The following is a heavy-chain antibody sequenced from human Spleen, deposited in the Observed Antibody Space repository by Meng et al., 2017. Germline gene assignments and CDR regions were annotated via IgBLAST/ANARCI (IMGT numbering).Heavy chain of an antibody. J-gene: IGHJ5*02. V-gene: IGHV4-59*01. D-gene: IGHD2-2*01. CDR3: ARAVVVPAAMLGWFDT. Sequence: QVQLQESGPGLVKPSETLSLTCTVSGGSISSYYWSWIRQPPGKGLEWIGYIYYSGSTNYNPSLKSRVTISVDTSKNQFSLKLSSVTAADTAVYYCARAVVVPAAMLGWFDTWGQGTLVTVSS. CDR2: IYYSGST. CDR1: GGSISSYY.